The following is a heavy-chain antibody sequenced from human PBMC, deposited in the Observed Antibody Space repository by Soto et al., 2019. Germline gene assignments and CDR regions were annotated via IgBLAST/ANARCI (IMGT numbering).Heavy chain of an antibody. CDR1: GFTFSSYA. CDR2: ISGSGGST. J-gene: IGHJ4*02. Sequence: GGSLRLSCAASGFTFSSYAMSWVRQAPGKGLEWVSAISGSGGSTYYADSVKGRFTISRDNSKNTLYLQMNSLRAEDTAVYYCAKLSIYCSSTSCWFDYWGQGTLVTVSS. CDR3: AKLSIYCSSTSCWFDY. D-gene: IGHD2-2*01. V-gene: IGHV3-23*01.